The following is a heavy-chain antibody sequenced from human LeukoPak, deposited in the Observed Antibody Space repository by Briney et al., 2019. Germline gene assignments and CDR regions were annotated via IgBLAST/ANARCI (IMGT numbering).Heavy chain of an antibody. Sequence: ASVKVSCKASGYTFTSYGISWVRQAPGQGLERMGWISAYNGNTNYAQKLQGRVTMTTDTSTSTAYMELRSLRSDDTAVYYCAREPRRAIFGVAPNPYYFDYWGQGTLVTVSS. CDR1: GYTFTSYG. CDR3: AREPRRAIFGVAPNPYYFDY. D-gene: IGHD3-3*01. J-gene: IGHJ4*02. CDR2: ISAYNGNT. V-gene: IGHV1-18*01.